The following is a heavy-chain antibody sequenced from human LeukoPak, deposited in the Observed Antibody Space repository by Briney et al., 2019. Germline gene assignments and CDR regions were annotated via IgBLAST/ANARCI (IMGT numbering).Heavy chain of an antibody. J-gene: IGHJ4*02. Sequence: GGSLRLSCAASGFTVSSNYMSWVRQAPGKGLEWVSVIYSGGSTYYADSVKGRFTISRDNSKNTLYLQMNSLRAEDAAVYYCARVDYGDYGFDYWGQGTLVTVSS. CDR3: ARVDYGDYGFDY. CDR2: IYSGGST. CDR1: GFTVSSNY. V-gene: IGHV3-66*01. D-gene: IGHD4-17*01.